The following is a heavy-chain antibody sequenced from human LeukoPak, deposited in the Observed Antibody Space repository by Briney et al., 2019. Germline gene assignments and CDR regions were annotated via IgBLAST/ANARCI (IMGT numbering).Heavy chain of an antibody. CDR3: ARDGESGYSYGRFDY. Sequence: PGGSLRLSCAASGFTLSSYAMHWVRQAPGKGLEYVSAISSNGGSTYYANSVKGRFTISRDNSKNTLYLQMGSLRAEDMAVYYCARDGESGYSYGRFDYWGQGTLVTVSS. CDR1: GFTLSSYA. CDR2: ISSNGGST. V-gene: IGHV3-64*01. D-gene: IGHD5-18*01. J-gene: IGHJ4*02.